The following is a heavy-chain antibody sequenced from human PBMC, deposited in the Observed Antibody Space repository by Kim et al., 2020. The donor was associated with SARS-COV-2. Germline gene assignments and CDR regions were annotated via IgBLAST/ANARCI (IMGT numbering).Heavy chain of an antibody. Sequence: SETLSLTCTVSGGSISSSSYYWGWIRQPPGKGLEWIGSIYYSGSTYYNPSLKSRVTISVDTSKNQFSLKLSSVTAADTAVYYCARQARRGHIGARHDWFDPWGQGTLVTVSS. J-gene: IGHJ5*02. D-gene: IGHD1-26*01. V-gene: IGHV4-39*01. CDR3: ARQARRGHIGARHDWFDP. CDR1: GGSISSSSYY. CDR2: IYYSGST.